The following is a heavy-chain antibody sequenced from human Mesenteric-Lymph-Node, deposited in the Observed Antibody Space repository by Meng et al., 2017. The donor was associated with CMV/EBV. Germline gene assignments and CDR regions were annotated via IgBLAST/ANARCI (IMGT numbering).Heavy chain of an antibody. D-gene: IGHD2-2*02. CDR2: IYYSGST. CDR1: TFSSYW. J-gene: IGHJ4*02. Sequence: TFSSYWMSWVRQAPGKGLEWIGSIYYSGSTYYNPSLKSRVTISVDTSKNQFSLKLSSVTAADTAVYYCAREDIVVVPAAIPGYFDYWGQGTLVTVSS. V-gene: IGHV4-39*07. CDR3: AREDIVVVPAAIPGYFDY.